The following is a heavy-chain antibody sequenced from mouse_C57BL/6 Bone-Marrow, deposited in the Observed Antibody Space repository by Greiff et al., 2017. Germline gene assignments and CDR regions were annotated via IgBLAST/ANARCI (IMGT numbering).Heavy chain of an antibody. CDR3: ARLWSYYFDY. CDR1: GYTFTDYY. V-gene: IGHV1-26*01. Sequence: VQLQQSGPELVKPGASVKISCKASGYTFTDYYMNWVKQSHGKSLEWIGDINPNNGGTSYNQKFKGKATLTVDKSSSTAYMALRSLTSEDSAVYYCARLWSYYFDYWGQGTTLTVSS. J-gene: IGHJ2*01. D-gene: IGHD1-1*02. CDR2: INPNNGGT.